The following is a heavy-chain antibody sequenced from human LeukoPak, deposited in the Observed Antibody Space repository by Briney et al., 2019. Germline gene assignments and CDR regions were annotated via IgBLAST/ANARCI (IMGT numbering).Heavy chain of an antibody. CDR3: AKLEYYYGSGSPGY. CDR2: ISGSGGST. V-gene: IGHV3-23*01. D-gene: IGHD3-10*01. CDR1: GFTFSSYG. Sequence: GTLRLSCAASGFTFSSYGMSWVRQAPGKGLEWVSAISGSGGSTYYADSVKGRFTISRDNSKNTLYLQMNSLRAEDTAVYYCAKLEYYYGSGSPGYWGQGTLVTVSS. J-gene: IGHJ4*02.